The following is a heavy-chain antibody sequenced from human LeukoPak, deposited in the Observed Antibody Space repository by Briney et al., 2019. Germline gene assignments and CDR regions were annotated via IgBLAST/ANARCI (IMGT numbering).Heavy chain of an antibody. V-gene: IGHV1-2*06. Sequence: ASVKVSCKASGYTFTGYYMHWVRQAPGQGLEWMGRINPNSGGTNYARKFQGRVTMTRDTPISTAYMELSRLRSDDTAVYYCAREGDPYYDFWSGYYLPGWFDPWGQGTLVTVSS. J-gene: IGHJ5*02. CDR3: AREGDPYYDFWSGYYLPGWFDP. CDR1: GYTFTGYY. CDR2: INPNSGGT. D-gene: IGHD3-3*01.